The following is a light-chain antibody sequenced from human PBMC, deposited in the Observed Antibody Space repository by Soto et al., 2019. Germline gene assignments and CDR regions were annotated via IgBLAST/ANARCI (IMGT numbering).Light chain of an antibody. CDR3: TSHAGSINLV. CDR2: EVS. J-gene: IGLJ2*01. V-gene: IGLV2-8*01. Sequence: QSALTQPPSASGSPGQSVTISCTGTSSDIGAYNYVSWYQQYPGKAPKLMIYEVSKRPSGVPDCFSGSKSGNTASLTVFGLQAEDEADYYCTSHAGSINLVFGGGTKVTVL. CDR1: SSDIGAYNY.